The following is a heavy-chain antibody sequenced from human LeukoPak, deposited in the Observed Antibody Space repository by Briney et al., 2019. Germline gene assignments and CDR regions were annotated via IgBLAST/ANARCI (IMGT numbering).Heavy chain of an antibody. CDR2: IYYSGST. J-gene: IGHJ4*02. CDR3: ARRLALGTYDY. CDR1: GGSISSSSYY. D-gene: IGHD1-26*01. Sequence: SETLSLTCTVSGGSISSSSYYWGWIRQPPGKGLEWIGTIYYSGSTYYNPSLKSRVTISVDTSKNQFSLKLSSVTAADTAVYYCARRLALGTYDYWGQGTLATVSS. V-gene: IGHV4-39*01.